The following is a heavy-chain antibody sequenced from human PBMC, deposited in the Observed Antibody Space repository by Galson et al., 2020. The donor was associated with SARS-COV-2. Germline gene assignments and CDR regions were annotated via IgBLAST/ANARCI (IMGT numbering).Heavy chain of an antibody. CDR3: AIWSHLIED. V-gene: IGHV3-48*03. CDR2: IGIGGYTT. J-gene: IGHJ4*02. D-gene: IGHD3-10*01. CDR1: SSYE. Sequence: SSYEMNLVRPAPVKGLEWVSYIGIGGYTTYYAYSVKVRVTISRDNAKNLLFLQLKSLRAEDTAVYYCAIWSHLIEDWGQGILVSVSS.